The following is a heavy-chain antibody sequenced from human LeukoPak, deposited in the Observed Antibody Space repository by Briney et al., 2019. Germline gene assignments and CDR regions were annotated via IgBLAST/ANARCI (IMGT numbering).Heavy chain of an antibody. CDR1: GGSLNSNTYR. CDR2: IYSSGST. J-gene: IGHJ4*02. V-gene: IGHV4-39*01. D-gene: IGHD3-10*01. CDR3: ARHVRGFSVPEGN. Sequence: PSETLSLTCTVSGGSLNSNTYRWGWIRQPPGKGLEWIGQIYSSGSTDYNPSLKSRVAVSEDTAKSQFSLKLNSVTAADTAVYYCARHVRGFSVPEGNWGQGTLVTVSS.